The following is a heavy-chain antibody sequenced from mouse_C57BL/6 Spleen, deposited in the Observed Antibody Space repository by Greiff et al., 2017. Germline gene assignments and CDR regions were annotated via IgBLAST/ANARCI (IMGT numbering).Heavy chain of an antibody. D-gene: IGHD2-4*01. CDR3: ARKEITRYYYAMDY. CDR1: GFSLTSYG. J-gene: IGHJ4*01. CDR2: IWSGGST. V-gene: IGHV2-2*01. Sequence: VKLQESGPGLVQPSQSLSITCTVSGFSLTSYGVHWVRQSPGKGLEWLGVIWSGGSTDYNAAFISRLSISKDNSKSQVFFKMNSLQADDTAIYYCARKEITRYYYAMDYWGQGTSVTVSS.